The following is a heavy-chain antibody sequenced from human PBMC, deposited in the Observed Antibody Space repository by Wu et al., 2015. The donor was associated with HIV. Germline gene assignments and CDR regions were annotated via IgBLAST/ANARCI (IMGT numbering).Heavy chain of an antibody. CDR2: ISAYNGDK. V-gene: IGHV1-18*01. Sequence: QVQLVQSGGEVKKPGASVKVSCKASGYIFTSYGISWVRQAPGQGLEWMGWISAYNGDKKYAQKYRGRVTMTTDTSTSTAYMDLRSLRSDDTAVYYCARDSPLGVGYCSGGSCYYFDYWGQGTLVTVSS. CDR3: ARDSPLGVGYCSGGSCYYFDY. D-gene: IGHD2-15*01. CDR1: GYIFTSYG. J-gene: IGHJ4*02.